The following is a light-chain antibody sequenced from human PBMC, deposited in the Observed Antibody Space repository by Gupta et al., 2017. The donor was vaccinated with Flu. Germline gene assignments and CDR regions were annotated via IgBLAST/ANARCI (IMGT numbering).Light chain of an antibody. Sequence: INIPRPGTSSDIGSYDYVSWYQQPPGRAPKLMSYDVSNRPSGISDRFSGSKSGNTASLTISGLQAEDEADYDCSSYSATGALALFGGGTKVTVL. V-gene: IGLV2-14*04. CDR1: SSDIGSYDY. CDR2: DVS. CDR3: SSYSATGALAL. J-gene: IGLJ2*01.